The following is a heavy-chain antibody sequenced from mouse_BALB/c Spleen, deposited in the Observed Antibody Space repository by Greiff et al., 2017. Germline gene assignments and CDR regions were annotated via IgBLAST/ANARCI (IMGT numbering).Heavy chain of an antibody. CDR3: ARLNWDYAMDY. CDR1: GFSLTGYG. Sequence: QVQLQQSGPGLVAPSQSLSITCTVSGFSLTGYGVNWVRQPPGKGLEWLGMIWGDGSTDYNSALKSRLSISKDNSKSQVFLKMNSLQTDDTARYYCARLNWDYAMDYWGQGTSVTVSS. D-gene: IGHD4-1*01. V-gene: IGHV2-6-7*01. J-gene: IGHJ4*01. CDR2: IWGDGST.